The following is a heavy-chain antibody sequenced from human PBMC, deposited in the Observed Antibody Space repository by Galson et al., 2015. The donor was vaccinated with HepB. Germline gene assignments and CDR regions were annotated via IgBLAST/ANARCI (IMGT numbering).Heavy chain of an antibody. Sequence: SLRLSCAASGFTFSDYGMHWVRQAPGKGLEWLAVISYDGSTIYYGDSVGGRFTISRDNSNNSLSLQMYGLRPEDTAVYYCAKARGMATYYYGMDVWGQGTTVTVS. CDR1: GFTFSDYG. D-gene: IGHD6-13*01. V-gene: IGHV3-30*18. CDR3: AKARGMATYYYGMDV. J-gene: IGHJ6*02. CDR2: ISYDGSTI.